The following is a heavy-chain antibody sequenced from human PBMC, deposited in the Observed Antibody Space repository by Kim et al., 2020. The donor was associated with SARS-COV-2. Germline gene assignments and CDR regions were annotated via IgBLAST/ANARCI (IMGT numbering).Heavy chain of an antibody. D-gene: IGHD6-19*01. Sequence: YALSVKGRININPDTSHTQFSLQRNSVTPEDTAVYYCARDRQRAGTGVDYWGQGTLVTVSS. CDR3: ARDRQRAGTGVDY. J-gene: IGHJ4*02. V-gene: IGHV6-1*01.